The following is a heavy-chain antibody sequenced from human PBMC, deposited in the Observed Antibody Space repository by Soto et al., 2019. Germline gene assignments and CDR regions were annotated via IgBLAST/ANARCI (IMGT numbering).Heavy chain of an antibody. Sequence: QGQLVQSGAEVKKPGASVKVSCKASGYIFNNHAIHRVRQAPGQRLEWMGWINAGNGNTKYSEHFEGRVTFSRATVATTVYMELSSLTSEDTAIYYCARDQAGAGWYVDWFDPWGQGSLVVVSS. J-gene: IGHJ5*02. CDR2: INAGNGNT. CDR1: GYIFNNHA. V-gene: IGHV1-3*01. CDR3: ARDQAGAGWYVDWFDP. D-gene: IGHD6-19*01.